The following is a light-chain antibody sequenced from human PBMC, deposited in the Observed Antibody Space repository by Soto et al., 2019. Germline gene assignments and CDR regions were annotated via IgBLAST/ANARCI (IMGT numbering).Light chain of an antibody. CDR2: GAS. V-gene: IGKV3-20*01. CDR1: QSVRSNF. Sequence: EIVLTQSPGTLSLSPGERATLSCRASQSVRSNFLAWYQQKPGQAPRLLIYGASNRATGIPDRFSGSGSGTDFTLTITRLEPEDFAMHYCQRYDSLRTFGQGTKVEI. CDR3: QRYDSLRT. J-gene: IGKJ1*01.